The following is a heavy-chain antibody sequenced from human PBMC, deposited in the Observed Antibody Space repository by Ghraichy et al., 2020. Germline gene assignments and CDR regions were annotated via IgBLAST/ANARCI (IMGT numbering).Heavy chain of an antibody. CDR2: IKHDGSEK. D-gene: IGHD2-2*01. CDR1: GFTFSSYW. Sequence: GGSLRLSCVASGFTFSSYWMSWVRQAPGKGLEWLANIKHDGSEKYYVDSVKGRFTISRDNAKNSLFLQMNILRAEDTAVYYCARDTAMPGDYWGQGTLVTVSS. V-gene: IGHV3-7*03. CDR3: ARDTAMPGDY. J-gene: IGHJ4*02.